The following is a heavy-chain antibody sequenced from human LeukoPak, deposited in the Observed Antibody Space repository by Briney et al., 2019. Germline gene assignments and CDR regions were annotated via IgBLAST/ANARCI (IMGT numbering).Heavy chain of an antibody. Sequence: GGSLRLSCAASGFTVSSNYMSWVRQAPGKGLEWVSVIYSGGSTYYADSVKGRFTISRDNSKNTLYLQMNSLRAEDTAVYYCARVPWGSGYFDYWGQGTLVTVSS. J-gene: IGHJ4*02. CDR3: ARVPWGSGYFDY. D-gene: IGHD7-27*01. V-gene: IGHV3-53*01. CDR2: IYSGGST. CDR1: GFTVSSNY.